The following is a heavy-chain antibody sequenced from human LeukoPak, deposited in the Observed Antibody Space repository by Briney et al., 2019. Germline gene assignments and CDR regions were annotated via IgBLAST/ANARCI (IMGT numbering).Heavy chain of an antibody. D-gene: IGHD4-17*01. J-gene: IGHJ6*04. CDR3: ARPLTWGDYGSYYYAMDV. Sequence: QTGGSLRLSCAASGFTFSSYAMSWVRQAPGKGLEWVSAISGSGGSTYYADSVKGRLTISRDNSKNTLFLQMNSLRAEDTAVYYCARPLTWGDYGSYYYAMDVWGKGATVTVSS. CDR1: GFTFSSYA. V-gene: IGHV3-23*01. CDR2: ISGSGGST.